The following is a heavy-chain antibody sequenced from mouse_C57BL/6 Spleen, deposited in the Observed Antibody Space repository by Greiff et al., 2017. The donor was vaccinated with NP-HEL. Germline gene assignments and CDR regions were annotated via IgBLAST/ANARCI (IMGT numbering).Heavy chain of an antibody. CDR3: ARYDGYYGGAMDY. Sequence: VKLMESGPELVKPGASVKISCKASGYAFSSSWMNWVKQRPGKGLEWIGRIYPGDGDTNYNGKFKGKATLTADKSSSTAYMHLSSLTSEDSAVYVCARYDGYYGGAMDYWGQGTSVTVSS. J-gene: IGHJ4*01. CDR2: IYPGDGDT. V-gene: IGHV1-82*01. CDR1: GYAFSSSW. D-gene: IGHD2-3*01.